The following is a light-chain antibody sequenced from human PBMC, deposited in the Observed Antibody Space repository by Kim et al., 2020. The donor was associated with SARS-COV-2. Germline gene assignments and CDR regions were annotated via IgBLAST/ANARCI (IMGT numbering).Light chain of an antibody. Sequence: SYELTQPVSVSVALGQTARITCGATNIGSYNVHWYQQKPGQAPALVIYKDKTRPSGIPERISGSNSGNTATLTISRAQAGDDADYYCQVWHRITGVFGGGTKLTVL. CDR2: KDK. J-gene: IGLJ3*02. CDR3: QVWHRITGV. CDR1: NIGSYN. V-gene: IGLV3-9*01.